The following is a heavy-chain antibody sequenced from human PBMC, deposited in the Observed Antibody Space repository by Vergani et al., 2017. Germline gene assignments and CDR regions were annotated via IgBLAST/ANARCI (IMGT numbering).Heavy chain of an antibody. V-gene: IGHV4-61*02. CDR3: ARGYYGRGDN. CDR1: GDSITSSTYY. J-gene: IGHJ4*02. D-gene: IGHD3-16*01. CDR2: IYTTGST. Sequence: QVPLQESGPGLVKPSQTLSLICSVSGDSITSSTYYWSWTRQPAGKGLEYIGRIYTTGSTNYNPSLKSRVTISVDTSKNQFSLNLSSVTAADTAMYYCARGYYGRGDNWGQGTLVTVSS.